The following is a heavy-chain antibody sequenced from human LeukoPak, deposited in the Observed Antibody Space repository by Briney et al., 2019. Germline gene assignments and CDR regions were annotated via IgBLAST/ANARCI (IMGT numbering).Heavy chain of an antibody. CDR1: GYTFTSYG. D-gene: IGHD3-3*01. CDR3: ASTNPGDFWSGYSYPVVNSSTSWFDP. CDR2: IIPIFGTA. J-gene: IGHJ5*02. V-gene: IGHV1-69*06. Sequence: GASVKVSCKASGYTFTSYGISWVRQAPGQGLEWMGGIIPIFGTANYAQKFQGRVTITADKSTSTAYMELSSLRSEDTAVYYCASTNPGDFWSGYSYPVVNSSTSWFDPWGQGTLVTVSS.